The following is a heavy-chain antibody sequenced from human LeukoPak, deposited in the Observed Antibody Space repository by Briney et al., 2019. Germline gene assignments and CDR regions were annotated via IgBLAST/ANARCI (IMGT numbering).Heavy chain of an antibody. CDR3: ARGPAVESWFDP. CDR1: GASISSYY. Sequence: SETLSLTCTISGASISSYYWSWIRQPPGKGLEWIGYIYYSGSTNYNPSLKSRVTISVDTSKNQFSLKLSSVTAADTAVYYCARGPAVESWFDPWGQGTLVTVSS. J-gene: IGHJ5*02. D-gene: IGHD6-19*01. CDR2: IYYSGST. V-gene: IGHV4-59*01.